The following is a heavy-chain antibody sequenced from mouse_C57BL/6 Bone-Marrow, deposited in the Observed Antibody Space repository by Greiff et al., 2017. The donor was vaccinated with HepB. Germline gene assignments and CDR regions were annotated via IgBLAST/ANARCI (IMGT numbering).Heavy chain of an antibody. Sequence: QVQLQQSGAELARPGASVKLSCKASGYTFTSYGISWVKQRTGQGLEWIGEIYPRSGNTYYNEKFKGKATLTADKSSSTSYMELRSLTSEDSAVYFCARRAAQATPFAYWGQGTLVTVSA. CDR3: ARRAAQATPFAY. V-gene: IGHV1-81*01. J-gene: IGHJ3*01. CDR1: GYTFTSYG. D-gene: IGHD3-2*02. CDR2: IYPRSGNT.